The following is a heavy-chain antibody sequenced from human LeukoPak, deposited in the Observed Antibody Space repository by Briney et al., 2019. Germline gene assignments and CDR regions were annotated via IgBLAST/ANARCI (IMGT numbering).Heavy chain of an antibody. CDR2: ISYDGSNK. Sequence: GGSLRLSCAASGFTVSSYAMHWVRQAPGKGLEWVAVISYDGSNKYHADSVKGRFTISRDNSKNTLYLQMNSLRAEDTAVYYCAREGVGTVEYWGQGTLVTVSS. V-gene: IGHV3-30-3*01. J-gene: IGHJ4*02. D-gene: IGHD1-1*01. CDR3: AREGVGTVEY. CDR1: GFTVSSYA.